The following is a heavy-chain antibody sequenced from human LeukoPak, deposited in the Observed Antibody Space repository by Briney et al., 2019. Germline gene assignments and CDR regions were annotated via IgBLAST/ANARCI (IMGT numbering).Heavy chain of an antibody. V-gene: IGHV3-7*03. D-gene: IGHD5-24*01. Sequence: GGSLRLSCAASGFTFTKYWMSWVRQAPGKRLECVASINQDESVKRYVDSAKGRFTISRDNTQNSVYLEMNSLTAEDTALYYCARDLWAQQEGDGFDIWGQGTLVTVSS. CDR1: GFTFTKYW. J-gene: IGHJ4*02. CDR2: INQDESVK. CDR3: ARDLWAQQEGDGFDI.